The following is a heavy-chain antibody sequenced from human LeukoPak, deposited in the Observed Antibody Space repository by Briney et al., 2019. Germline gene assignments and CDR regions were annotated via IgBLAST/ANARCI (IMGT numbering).Heavy chain of an antibody. J-gene: IGHJ4*02. CDR3: ASSGAPYNWNSPFDY. CDR1: GFTFSSYA. CDR2: ISYDGSNK. D-gene: IGHD1-20*01. V-gene: IGHV3-30-3*01. Sequence: PGGSLRLSCAASGFTFSSYAMHRVRQAPGKGLEWVAVISYDGSNKYHADSVKGRFTISRGNSKNTLYLQMNSLRPEDTAVYYCASSGAPYNWNSPFDYWGQGTLVTVSS.